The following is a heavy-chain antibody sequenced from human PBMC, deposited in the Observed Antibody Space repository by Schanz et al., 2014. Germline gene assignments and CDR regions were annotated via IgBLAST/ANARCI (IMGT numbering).Heavy chain of an antibody. CDR3: ARGEANWGQY. J-gene: IGHJ4*02. Sequence: QVQLVESGSELKKPGASVKVSCKASGYTLTHYAMNWVRQAPRQGAEWMGWINTNTGNSTYAQGFTGRFVFSLDTSVSTAYLQISFIKDDDTAVFFCARGEANWGQYWGQGTLVTVSS. CDR2: INTNTGNS. D-gene: IGHD7-27*01. V-gene: IGHV7-4-1*02. CDR1: GYTLTHYA.